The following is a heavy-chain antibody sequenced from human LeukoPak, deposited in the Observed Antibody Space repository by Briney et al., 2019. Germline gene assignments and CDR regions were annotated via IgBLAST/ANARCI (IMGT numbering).Heavy chain of an antibody. CDR1: GFTFSSCG. V-gene: IGHV3-21*01. CDR2: IGPTGTDR. J-gene: IGHJ4*02. D-gene: IGHD1-14*01. Sequence: GGSLRLSCAASGFTFSSCGFNWVRQAPGKGLEGVSSIGPTGTDRYYADSVRGRFTISRDNAKNSMYLQMDSLRDEDTAVYYCATGTIGRHYDYWGQGTLLTVSS. CDR3: ATGTIGRHYDY.